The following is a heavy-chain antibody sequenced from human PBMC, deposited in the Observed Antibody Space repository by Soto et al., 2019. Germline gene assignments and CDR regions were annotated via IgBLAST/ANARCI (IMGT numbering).Heavy chain of an antibody. CDR2: ISPYSGKT. Sequence: ASVKVSCKASGYTFTNNDVCWVRQTPGQGLEWMGWISPYSGKTNYARKFQGRVTMTTDTSTSTAYMEVRSLTSDDTAVYYCAREGLLLLPDFLWVMWGRGTQVTVSS. CDR1: GYTFTNND. D-gene: IGHD3-22*01. CDR3: AREGLLLLPDFLWVM. V-gene: IGHV1-18*01. J-gene: IGHJ4*02.